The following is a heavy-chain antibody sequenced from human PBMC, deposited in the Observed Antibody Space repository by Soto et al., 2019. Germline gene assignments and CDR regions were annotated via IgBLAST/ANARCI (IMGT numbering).Heavy chain of an antibody. Sequence: GGSLRLSCAASGFTFSSYAMHWVRQAPGKGLEWVAVISYDGSNKYYADSVKGRFTVSRDNSKSILYLQMNSLRAEDTAVYYCAKEFRHDNWFFEHWGQGTQVTVSS. CDR1: GFTFSSYA. CDR3: AKEFRHDNWFFEH. CDR2: ISYDGSNK. D-gene: IGHD3-22*01. V-gene: IGHV3-30-3*01. J-gene: IGHJ4*02.